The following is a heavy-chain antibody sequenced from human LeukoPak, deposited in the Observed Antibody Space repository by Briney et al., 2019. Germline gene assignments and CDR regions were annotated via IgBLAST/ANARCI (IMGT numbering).Heavy chain of an antibody. J-gene: IGHJ6*03. CDR3: ARDIWNDARYFMDV. CDR1: GFIFSDHG. CDR2: IWSGSTTG. D-gene: IGHD1-1*01. V-gene: IGHV3-33*01. Sequence: PGRSLRLSCPASGFIFSDHGMHWVRQAPAKGLEWVALIWSGSTTGLHSASVEGRFTISRDRNTLYLQMNSLKAEDSAVYFCARDIWNDARYFMDVWGIGTTVTVSS.